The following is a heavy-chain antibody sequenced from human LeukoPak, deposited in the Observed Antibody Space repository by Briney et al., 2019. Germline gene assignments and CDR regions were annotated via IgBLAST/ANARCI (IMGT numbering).Heavy chain of an antibody. J-gene: IGHJ4*02. D-gene: IGHD3-22*01. Sequence: SETLSLTCAVYGGSLSAYYWTWIRQPPGKGLEWIGEINHGGSTNYNPSLKSRVTISGDTSKSQCFLKLSSVTAADTAVYYCARGDSSGYDYRDYFDYWAQGTLVTVSS. CDR2: INHGGST. CDR3: ARGDSSGYDYRDYFDY. V-gene: IGHV4-34*01. CDR1: GGSLSAYY.